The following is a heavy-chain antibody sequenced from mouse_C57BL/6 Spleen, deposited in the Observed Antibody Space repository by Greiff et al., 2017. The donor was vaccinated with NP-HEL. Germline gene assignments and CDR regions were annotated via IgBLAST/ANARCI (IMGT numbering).Heavy chain of an antibody. D-gene: IGHD2-4*01. CDR1: GYTFTDYN. Sequence: EVQLQQSGPELVKPGASVKIPCKASGYTFTDYNMDWVKQSHGKSLEWIGDINPNNGGTIYNQKFKGKATLTVDKSSSTAYMALRSLTSEDTAVYYCERRAYDYAFAYWGQGTLVTVSA. V-gene: IGHV1-18*01. CDR3: ERRAYDYAFAY. J-gene: IGHJ3*01. CDR2: INPNNGGT.